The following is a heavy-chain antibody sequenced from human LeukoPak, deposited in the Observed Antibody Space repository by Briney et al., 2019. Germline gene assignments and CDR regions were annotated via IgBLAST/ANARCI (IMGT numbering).Heavy chain of an antibody. CDR2: ISGNGDRT. J-gene: IGHJ4*02. CDR1: GFTFSSSA. CDR3: AKLLRGVVVPYFDS. Sequence: GGSLRLSCAASGFTFSSSAMSWVRQAPGKGLEWVSAISGNGDRTHYAASVKGRFTVSRDTSTNTLFLQLNSLRAEDTAIYYCAKLLRGVVVPYFDSWGQGTLVTVSS. D-gene: IGHD3-10*01. V-gene: IGHV3-23*01.